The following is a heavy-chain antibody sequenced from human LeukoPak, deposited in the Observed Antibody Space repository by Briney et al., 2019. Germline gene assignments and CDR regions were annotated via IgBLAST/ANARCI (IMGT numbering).Heavy chain of an antibody. V-gene: IGHV1-69*04. CDR1: GGTFSSYA. CDR3: ARADYGSGSSPH. CDR2: IIPIFGIA. Sequence: GASVKVSCKASGGTFSSYAISWVRQAPGQGLEWMGRIIPIFGIANYAQKFQGRVTITADKSTSTAYMELSSLRAEDTAVYYCARADYGSGSSPHWGQGTLVTVSS. J-gene: IGHJ1*01. D-gene: IGHD3-10*01.